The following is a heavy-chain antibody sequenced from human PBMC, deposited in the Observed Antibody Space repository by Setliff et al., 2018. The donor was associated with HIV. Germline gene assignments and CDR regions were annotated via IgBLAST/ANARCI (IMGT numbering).Heavy chain of an antibody. CDR3: ARRARFCISATCYRYFDY. Sequence: SETLSLTCAVFGDSFRAHYWSWIRQAPGKGLEWIGEINHSGTTNCKPSLQRRVTISVDTSTKQISLKMSSVTAADTAVYFCARRARFCISATCYRYFDYWGLGTLVTVPS. J-gene: IGHJ4*02. D-gene: IGHD3-9*01. CDR1: GDSFRAHY. CDR2: INHSGTT. V-gene: IGHV4-34*01.